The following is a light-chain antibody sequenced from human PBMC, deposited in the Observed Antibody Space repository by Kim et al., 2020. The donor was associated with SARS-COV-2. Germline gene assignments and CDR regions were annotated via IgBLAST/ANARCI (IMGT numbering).Light chain of an antibody. CDR1: HNLNYT. CDR3: QQHDDWPWT. Sequence: VSPGERVTLSCRATHNLNYTLAWYQHKPGQAPRVLIVGASTRASGVPARFSGSGSETEFTLTINSLQSEDFAVYYCQQHDDWPWTFGQGTKVDIK. J-gene: IGKJ1*01. V-gene: IGKV3-15*01. CDR2: GAS.